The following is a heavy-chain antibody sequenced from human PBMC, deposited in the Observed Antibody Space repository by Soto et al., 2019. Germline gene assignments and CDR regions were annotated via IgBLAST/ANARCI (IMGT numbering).Heavy chain of an antibody. CDR1: GFTFTNYA. CDR2: VSSGGST. D-gene: IGHD2-15*01. CDR3: AKRRGAGGNFDY. J-gene: IGHJ4*02. Sequence: GGSLRLSCAASGFTFTNYAMGWVRQAPGKGLEWVSVVSSGGSTYYADSATGRFTVSRDNSKNTLSLQMNSLRAEDTAVYYCAKRRGAGGNFDYWGQGALVTVSS. V-gene: IGHV3-23*01.